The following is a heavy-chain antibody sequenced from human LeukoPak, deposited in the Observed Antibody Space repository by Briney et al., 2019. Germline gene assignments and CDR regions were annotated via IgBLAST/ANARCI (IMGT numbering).Heavy chain of an antibody. CDR1: GGTFTSYA. Sequence: SVKVSCKASGGTFTSYAISWVRQAPGQGLEWMGGIIPIFGTANYAQKFQGRVTITTDESTSTAYMELSSLRAEDTAVYYCTRDARGLFDYWGQGTLVTVSS. CDR3: TRDARGLFDY. V-gene: IGHV1-69*05. J-gene: IGHJ4*02. D-gene: IGHD3-10*01. CDR2: IIPIFGTA.